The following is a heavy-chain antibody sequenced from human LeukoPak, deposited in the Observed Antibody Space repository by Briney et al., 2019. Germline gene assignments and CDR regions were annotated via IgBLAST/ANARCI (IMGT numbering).Heavy chain of an antibody. J-gene: IGHJ6*02. Sequence: ASVKVSCKASGGTFSSYAISWVRQAPGQGLEWMGRIIPILGIANYAQKFQGRVTITADKSTSTAYMELSSLRSEDTAVYYCARDLHSKSYYYGSGSYYLYYYYGMDVWGQGTTVTVSS. CDR1: GGTFSSYA. D-gene: IGHD3-10*01. V-gene: IGHV1-69*04. CDR2: IIPILGIA. CDR3: ARDLHSKSYYYGSGSYYLYYYYGMDV.